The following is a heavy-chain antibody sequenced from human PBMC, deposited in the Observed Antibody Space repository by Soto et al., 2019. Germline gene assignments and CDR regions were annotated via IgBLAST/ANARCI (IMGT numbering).Heavy chain of an antibody. J-gene: IGHJ6*02. D-gene: IGHD3-22*01. CDR3: ASSYYDSSGYYDPRDYYGMDV. CDR1: GGSISSGGYY. CDR2: IYYSGST. Sequence: QVQLQESGPGLVKPSQTLSLTCTVSGGSISSGGYYWSWIRQHPGKGLEWIGYIYYSGSTYYNPSLKSRVTTSVDTSKNQFSLKLSSVTAADTAVYYCASSYYDSSGYYDPRDYYGMDVWGQGTTVTVSS. V-gene: IGHV4-31*03.